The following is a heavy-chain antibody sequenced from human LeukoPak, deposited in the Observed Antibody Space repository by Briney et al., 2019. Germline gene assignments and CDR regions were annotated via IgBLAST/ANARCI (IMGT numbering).Heavy chain of an antibody. CDR2: ISSSGSTI. Sequence: HPGGSLRLSCAASGFTFSSYEMNWVRQAPGKGLEWVSYISSSGSTIYYADSVKGRFTISRDNAKNSLYLQMNSLRAEDTAVYYCARVYGDYYKFDYWGQGTLVTVSS. CDR1: GFTFSSYE. V-gene: IGHV3-48*03. J-gene: IGHJ4*02. CDR3: ARVYGDYYKFDY. D-gene: IGHD4-17*01.